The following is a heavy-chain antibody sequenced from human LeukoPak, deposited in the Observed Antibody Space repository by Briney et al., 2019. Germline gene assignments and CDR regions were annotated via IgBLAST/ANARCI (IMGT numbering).Heavy chain of an antibody. CDR3: AEDLRIFGVVTHPY. CDR1: GFTFSSYG. Sequence: PGGSLRLSCAASGFTFSSYGMHWVRQAPGKGLEWVAFIRYDGSNKYYADSVKGRFTISRDNSKNALYLQMNSLRAEDTAVYYCAEDLRIFGVVTHPYWGQGTLVTVSS. CDR2: IRYDGSNK. D-gene: IGHD3-3*01. V-gene: IGHV3-30*02. J-gene: IGHJ4*02.